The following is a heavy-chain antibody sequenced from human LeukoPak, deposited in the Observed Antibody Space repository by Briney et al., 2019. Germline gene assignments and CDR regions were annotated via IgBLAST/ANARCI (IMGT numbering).Heavy chain of an antibody. CDR1: GGSISSYY. J-gene: IGHJ5*02. CDR2: IYTSGST. D-gene: IGHD3-3*01. CDR3: ARVEDYDFWSGSGNWFDP. Sequence: SETLSLTCTVSGGSISSYYWSWIRQPAGKGLEWIGRIYTSGSTNYNPSLKSRVTISVDTSKNQFSLKLSSVTAADTAVYYCARVEDYDFWSGSGNWFDPWGQGTLVTVSS. V-gene: IGHV4-4*07.